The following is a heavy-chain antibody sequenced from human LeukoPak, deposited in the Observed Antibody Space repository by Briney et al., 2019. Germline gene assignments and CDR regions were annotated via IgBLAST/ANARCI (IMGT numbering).Heavy chain of an antibody. CDR1: GGSISSYY. CDR2: IYCSGST. Sequence: NPSETLSLTCTVSGGSISSYYWSWIRQPPGKGLEWIGYIYCSGSTNYNPSLKSRVTISVDTSKNQFSLKLSSVTAADTAVYYCARGRAAAGTGDYYYYYGMDVWGQGTTVTVSS. V-gene: IGHV4-59*01. CDR3: ARGRAAAGTGDYYYYYGMDV. D-gene: IGHD6-13*01. J-gene: IGHJ6*02.